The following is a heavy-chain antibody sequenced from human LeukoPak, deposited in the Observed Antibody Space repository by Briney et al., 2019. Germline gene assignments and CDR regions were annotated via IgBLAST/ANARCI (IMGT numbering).Heavy chain of an antibody. D-gene: IGHD6-19*01. CDR1: GFTFSSYS. CDR3: ARAGILVAGTDWYFDL. CDR2: ISSGGNYI. Sequence: KPGGPLRLSCAASGFTFSSYSMNWVRQAPGKGLEWISSISSGGNYIYYADSVKGRFTISRDNAKNSLYLQMNSLRAEETAVYYCARAGILVAGTDWYFDLWGRGTLVTVSS. V-gene: IGHV3-21*01. J-gene: IGHJ2*01.